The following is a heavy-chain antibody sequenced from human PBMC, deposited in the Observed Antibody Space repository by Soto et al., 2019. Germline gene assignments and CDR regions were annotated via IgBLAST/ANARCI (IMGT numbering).Heavy chain of an antibody. CDR3: VCWLWGIGH. CDR1: GFDFRHHH. D-gene: IGHD3-16*01. CDR2: SRYKADNYSP. V-gene: IGHV3-72*01. Sequence: EVQLVESGGGLVQPGGSLRLSCAVSGFDFRHHHMDWVRQAPGKGLEWVGRSRYKADNYSPEYAASAKDRFTISRDESKSTPNLQMSSLRTEDSAVFYCVCWLWGIGHWGQGTLVTVSP. J-gene: IGHJ4*02.